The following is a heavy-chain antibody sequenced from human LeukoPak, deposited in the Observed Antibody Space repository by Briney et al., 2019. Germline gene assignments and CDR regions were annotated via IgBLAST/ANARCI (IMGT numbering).Heavy chain of an antibody. D-gene: IGHD6-19*01. CDR2: ISSSSSTI. CDR1: GFTFSTYS. J-gene: IGHJ4*02. CDR3: ARDPIAVAGTRLFDY. Sequence: PGGSLRLSCAASGFTFSTYSMNWVRQAPGKGLEWISYISSSSSTIYYADSVKGRFTISRDNAKNSLYLQMNSLRAEDTAVYYCARDPIAVAGTRLFDYWGQGTLVTVSS. V-gene: IGHV3-48*01.